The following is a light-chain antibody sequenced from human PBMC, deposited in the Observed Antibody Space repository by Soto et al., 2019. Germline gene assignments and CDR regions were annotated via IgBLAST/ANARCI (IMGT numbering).Light chain of an antibody. CDR3: QQYYSSPLT. V-gene: IGKV4-1*01. CDR1: QSLLYSSNNKNY. CDR2: WAS. J-gene: IGKJ4*01. Sequence: IGMTPFADCLAVSLIELAPISCQSSQSLLYSSNNKNYLAWYQQKPGQPPKLLVYWASTRESGVPDRFSGSGSGTDFTLTISSLQAEDVAVYYSQQYYSSPLTFGGGPKVDIK.